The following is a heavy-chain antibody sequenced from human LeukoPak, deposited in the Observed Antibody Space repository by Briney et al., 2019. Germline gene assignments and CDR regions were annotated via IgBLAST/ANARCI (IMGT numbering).Heavy chain of an antibody. D-gene: IGHD3-22*01. CDR3: ARENPSGYYNRPIDY. CDR2: IYYSGSI. J-gene: IGHJ4*02. Sequence: PGGSLRLSCAASGFTFDAYAFNWVRQAPGKGLEWIGDIYYSGSIKYNPSLKSRVTMSVDTSKNQFSLKLSSVTAADTAIYYCARENPSGYYNRPIDYWGQGTLVTVSS. CDR1: GFTFDAYA. V-gene: IGHV4-59*01.